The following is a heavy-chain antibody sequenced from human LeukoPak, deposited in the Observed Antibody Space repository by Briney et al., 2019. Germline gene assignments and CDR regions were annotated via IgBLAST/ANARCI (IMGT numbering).Heavy chain of an antibody. J-gene: IGHJ4*02. V-gene: IGHV3-33*03. CDR1: GFTFTNYG. CDR3: AKVLWFGELYPFDY. CDR2: IWYDGSIK. Sequence: GGSLRLSCAASGFTFTNYGMHWVRQAPGKGLEWVAVIWYDGSIKYYADSVKGRFTISRDNAKNSLYLQMNSLRAEDTAVYYCAKVLWFGELYPFDYWGQGALVTVSS. D-gene: IGHD3-10*01.